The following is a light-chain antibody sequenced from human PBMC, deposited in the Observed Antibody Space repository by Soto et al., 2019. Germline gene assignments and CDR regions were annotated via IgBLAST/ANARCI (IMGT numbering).Light chain of an antibody. CDR1: QSISSW. V-gene: IGKV1-5*01. CDR2: DAS. Sequence: DIQMTQSPSTLSASVGDRVTITCRASQSISSWLAWYQQKPGKAPKLLIYDASSLESGVPSRFSGSGSGTEFTLTISSLQPDDFATYYCHQYNSYPCTFGQGTKLEIK. CDR3: HQYNSYPCT. J-gene: IGKJ2*02.